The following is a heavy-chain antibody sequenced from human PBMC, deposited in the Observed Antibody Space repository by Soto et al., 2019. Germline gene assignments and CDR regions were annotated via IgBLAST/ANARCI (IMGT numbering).Heavy chain of an antibody. D-gene: IGHD5-12*01. CDR3: ARGARDGYKLFDY. V-gene: IGHV1-69*13. J-gene: IGHJ4*02. CDR2: IIPIFGTA. CDR1: GGTFSSYA. Sequence: SVKVSCKASGGTFSSYAISWVRQAPGQGLEWMGGIIPIFGTANYAQKFQGRVTITADESTSTAYMELSSLRSEDTAVYYCARGARDGYKLFDYWGQGTLVTVSS.